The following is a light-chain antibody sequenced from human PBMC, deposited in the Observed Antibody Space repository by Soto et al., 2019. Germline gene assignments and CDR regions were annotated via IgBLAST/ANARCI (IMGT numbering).Light chain of an antibody. CDR3: QQYGSSPQT. CDR2: GAS. Sequence: EIVLTQSPGTLSLSPGERATLSCRASQSVSSSYLAWYQQKPGQAPRLLIYGASSRATGIPDRFSGSGSGTDFTLTISSLEPEDFVVYYCQQYGSSPQTFGQGTKVEIK. J-gene: IGKJ1*01. CDR1: QSVSSSY. V-gene: IGKV3-20*01.